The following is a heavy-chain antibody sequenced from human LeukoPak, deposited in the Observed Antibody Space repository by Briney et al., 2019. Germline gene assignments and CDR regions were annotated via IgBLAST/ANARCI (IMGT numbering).Heavy chain of an antibody. D-gene: IGHD3-10*01. CDR2: ISWNSGSI. V-gene: IGHV3-9*01. Sequence: GGSLRLSCAASGFTFDDYAMHWVRQAPGKGLEWVSGISWNSGSIGYADSVKGRFTISRDNAKNSLYLQMNSLRAEDTALYYCAKAYYYGSGSYEAPSPPNWYFDLWGRGTLVTVSS. J-gene: IGHJ2*01. CDR1: GFTFDDYA. CDR3: AKAYYYGSGSYEAPSPPNWYFDL.